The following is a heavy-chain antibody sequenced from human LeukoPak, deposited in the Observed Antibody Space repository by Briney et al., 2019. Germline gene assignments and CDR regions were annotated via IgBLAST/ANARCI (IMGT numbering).Heavy chain of an antibody. J-gene: IGHJ1*01. V-gene: IGHV1-69*04. Sequence: GASVKVSCKASGGTFSSCAISWVRQAPGQGLEWMGRIIPIFGIANYAQKFQGRVTITADKSTSTAYMELSSLRSEDTAVYYCALSGDYYDSSGVQHWGQGTLVTVSS. D-gene: IGHD3-22*01. CDR2: IIPIFGIA. CDR1: GGTFSSCA. CDR3: ALSGDYYDSSGVQH.